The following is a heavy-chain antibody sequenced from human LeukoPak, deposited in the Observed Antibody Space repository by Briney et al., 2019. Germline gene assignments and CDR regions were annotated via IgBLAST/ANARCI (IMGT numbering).Heavy chain of an antibody. J-gene: IGHJ4*02. CDR1: GFTFSSCG. CDR3: ARVRPGSNYVDFDY. Sequence: PGGSLRLSCAASGFTFSSCGMHWVRQAPGKGLEWVAVISYDGSNKYYAGSVEGRFTISRDNSKSTLYLQMNSLRAEDTAVYYCARVRPGSNYVDFDYWGQGTLVTVSS. V-gene: IGHV3-33*05. CDR2: ISYDGSNK. D-gene: IGHD4-11*01.